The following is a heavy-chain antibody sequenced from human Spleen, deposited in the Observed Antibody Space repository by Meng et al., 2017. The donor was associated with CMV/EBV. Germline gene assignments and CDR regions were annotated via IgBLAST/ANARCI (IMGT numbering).Heavy chain of an antibody. Sequence: GESLKISCAASGFTFSSYGMHWVRQAPGKGLEWVAFIRFDGRNKFYAESVKGRFTISRDNSKNTLYLQMDSLRAEDTAVYYCAKDSPITIFGVVIGSRYYYYGMDVWGQGTTVTVSS. J-gene: IGHJ6*02. V-gene: IGHV3-30*02. CDR1: GFTFSSYG. CDR2: IRFDGRNK. CDR3: AKDSPITIFGVVIGSRYYYYGMDV. D-gene: IGHD3-3*01.